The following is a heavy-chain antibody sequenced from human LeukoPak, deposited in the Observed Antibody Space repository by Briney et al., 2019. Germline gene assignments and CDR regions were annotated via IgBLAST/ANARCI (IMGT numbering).Heavy chain of an antibody. D-gene: IGHD6-13*01. J-gene: IGHJ5*02. Sequence: PGGSLRLSCAASGFTFSSYWMSWVRQAPGKGLEWVANIKQDGSEKYYVDSVKGRFTISGDNAKNSLYLQMNSLRAEDTAVYYCARPGGEAYSSSWYNWFDPWGQGTLVTVSS. CDR2: IKQDGSEK. V-gene: IGHV3-7*01. CDR3: ARPGGEAYSSSWYNWFDP. CDR1: GFTFSSYW.